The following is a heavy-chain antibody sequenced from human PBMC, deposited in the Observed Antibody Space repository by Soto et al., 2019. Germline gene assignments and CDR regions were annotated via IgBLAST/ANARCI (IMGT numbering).Heavy chain of an antibody. V-gene: IGHV1-3*01. D-gene: IGHD6-19*01. CDR2: INAGNGNT. Sequence: ASVKVSCKASGYTFTSYAMHWVRQAPGQRLEWMGWINAGNGNTKYSQKFQGRVTITRDTSASTAYMELSSLRSEDTAVYYCARGLAPYYFDYWGQGTLVIVSS. J-gene: IGHJ4*02. CDR3: ARGLAPYYFDY. CDR1: GYTFTSYA.